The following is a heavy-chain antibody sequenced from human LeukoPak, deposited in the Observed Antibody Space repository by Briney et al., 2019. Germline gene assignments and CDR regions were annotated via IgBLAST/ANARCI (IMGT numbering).Heavy chain of an antibody. Sequence: SETLSLTCAVYGGSFSDYYWSWIRQPPGKGPEWIGEINRSGSTNYKPSLKSRVTISVGTSKNQFSLNLSSVTAADTAVYYCARAYSSGLPGYWGQGTLVTVSS. J-gene: IGHJ4*02. D-gene: IGHD6-19*01. V-gene: IGHV4-34*01. CDR2: INRSGST. CDR3: ARAYSSGLPGY. CDR1: GGSFSDYY.